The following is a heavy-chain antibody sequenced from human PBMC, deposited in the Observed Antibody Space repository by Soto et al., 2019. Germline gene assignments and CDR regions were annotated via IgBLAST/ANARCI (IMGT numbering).Heavy chain of an antibody. CDR3: ARQQRITIFGVVRANWFDP. CDR1: GGSISSSSYY. V-gene: IGHV4-39*01. D-gene: IGHD3-3*01. J-gene: IGHJ5*02. CDR2: IYYSGST. Sequence: SETLSLTCTVSGGSISSSSYYWGWIRQPPGKGLEWIGSIYYSGSTYYNPSLKSRVTTSVDTSKNQFSLKLSSVTAADTAVYYCARQQRITIFGVVRANWFDPWGQGTLVTVSS.